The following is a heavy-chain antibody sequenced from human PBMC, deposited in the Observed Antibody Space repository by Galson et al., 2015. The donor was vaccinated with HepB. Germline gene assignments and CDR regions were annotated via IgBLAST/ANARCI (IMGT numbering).Heavy chain of an antibody. Sequence: SLRLSCAASGFTFSSYTMNWVRQAPGKGLEWISYISTSSVTIHYADSVKGRLTISRDNAKNSLYLELSSLRSDDTAVYYCARTSISYSWVVSFDDWGQGTLVIVSS. V-gene: IGHV3-48*01. J-gene: IGHJ4*02. CDR3: ARTSISYSWVVSFDD. CDR2: ISTSSVTI. D-gene: IGHD1-14*01. CDR1: GFTFSSYT.